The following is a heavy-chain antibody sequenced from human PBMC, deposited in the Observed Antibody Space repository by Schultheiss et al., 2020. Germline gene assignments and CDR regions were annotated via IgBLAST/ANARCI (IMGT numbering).Heavy chain of an antibody. CDR2: ISSSGSTI. D-gene: IGHD4-17*01. CDR3: ARRPDYGDYGNWFDP. J-gene: IGHJ5*02. CDR1: GFTFSDYY. Sequence: GESLKISFAASGFTFSDYYMSWIRQAPGKGLEWVSYISSSGSTIYYADSVKGRFTISRDNAKNSLYLQMNSLRAEDTAVYYCARRPDYGDYGNWFDPWGQGTLVTVSS. V-gene: IGHV3-11*01.